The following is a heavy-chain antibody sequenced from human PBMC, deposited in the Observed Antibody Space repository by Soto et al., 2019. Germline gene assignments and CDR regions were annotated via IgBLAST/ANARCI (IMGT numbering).Heavy chain of an antibody. CDR1: GYTFTCYY. CDR2: INPNSGGT. D-gene: IGHD3-22*01. J-gene: IGHJ6*02. CDR3: ARDFHTYYYDSSGYLPRDV. V-gene: IGHV1-2*02. Sequence: GASVKVACKASGYTFTCYYMHWVRQAPGQGLEWMGWINPNSGGTNYAQKFQGRVTMTRDTSISTAYMELSRLRSDDTAVYYCARDFHTYYYDSSGYLPRDVWGQGTTVSVTS.